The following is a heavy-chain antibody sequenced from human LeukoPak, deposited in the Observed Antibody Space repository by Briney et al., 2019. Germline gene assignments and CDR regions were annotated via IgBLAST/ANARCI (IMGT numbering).Heavy chain of an antibody. D-gene: IGHD5-18*01. CDR2: IKKDGSGK. CDR3: ARQLTAMVTGVLDY. Sequence: PGGSLRLSCAASGFTFSSYNLKWVRQVPGKGLEWVANIKKDGSGKYYVDSVKGRFTISRDNAKTSLYLQMNSMRAEDTAVYYCARQLTAMVTGVLDYWGQGTLVTVSS. V-gene: IGHV3-7*01. J-gene: IGHJ4*02. CDR1: GFTFSSYN.